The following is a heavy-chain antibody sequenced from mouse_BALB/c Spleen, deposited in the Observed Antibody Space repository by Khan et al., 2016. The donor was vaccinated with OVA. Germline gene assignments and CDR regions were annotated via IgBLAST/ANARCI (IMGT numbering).Heavy chain of an antibody. CDR2: INTYTGEP. D-gene: IGHD2-1*01. Sequence: QIQLVQSGPELKKPGETVKISCKASGYTFTNYGMNWVKQAPGKGLKWMGWINTYTGEPTYADDFKGRFAFSLETSASTAYLQINNLKNEDTATYFCARSNGNYWFAYGGLGTLVTVSA. CDR1: GYTFTNYG. V-gene: IGHV9-3-1*01. J-gene: IGHJ3*01. CDR3: ARSNGNYWFAY.